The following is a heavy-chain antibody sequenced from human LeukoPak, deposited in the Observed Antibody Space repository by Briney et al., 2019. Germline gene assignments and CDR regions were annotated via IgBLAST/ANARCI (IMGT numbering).Heavy chain of an antibody. V-gene: IGHV3-23*01. CDR2: IGGTGYST. D-gene: IGHD3-22*01. J-gene: IGHJ4*02. Sequence: GGSLRLSCAASGFTFSSYGMSWVRQAPGKGLEWVSAIGGTGYSTYYADSVKGRLSISRDNSKNTLYLHMDSLRAEDTAVYYCAKVMNMIVVASIDSWGQGILVTVSS. CDR3: AKVMNMIVVASIDS. CDR1: GFTFSSYG.